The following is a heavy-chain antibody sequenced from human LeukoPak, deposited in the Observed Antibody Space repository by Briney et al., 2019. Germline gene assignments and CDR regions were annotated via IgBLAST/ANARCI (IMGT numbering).Heavy chain of an antibody. CDR1: GFTFDDYT. J-gene: IGHJ4*02. V-gene: IGHV3-43*01. CDR2: INWDGSST. CDR3: ARESHLYCSGGRCYGSGVFDY. Sequence: PGGSLRLSCAASGFTFDDYTMHWVRQAPGKGLEWVSLINWDGSSTYYADSVKGRFTISRDNAKNSLYLQMNSLRAEDTAVYYCARESHLYCSGGRCYGSGVFDYWGQGTLVTVSS. D-gene: IGHD2-15*01.